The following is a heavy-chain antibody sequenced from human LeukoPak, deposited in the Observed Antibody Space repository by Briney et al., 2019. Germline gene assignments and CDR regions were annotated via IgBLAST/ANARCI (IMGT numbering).Heavy chain of an antibody. J-gene: IGHJ4*02. CDR3: AKDMGSSWYSTTLGY. CDR1: GFTFSSYW. D-gene: IGHD6-13*01. Sequence: PGGSLRLSCAASGFTFSSYWMSWVRQAPGKGLEGVANIKQDGSEKYYVDSVKGRFTISRDNAKNSLYLQMNSLRAEDMALYYCAKDMGSSWYSTTLGYWGQGTLVTVSS. CDR2: IKQDGSEK. V-gene: IGHV3-7*03.